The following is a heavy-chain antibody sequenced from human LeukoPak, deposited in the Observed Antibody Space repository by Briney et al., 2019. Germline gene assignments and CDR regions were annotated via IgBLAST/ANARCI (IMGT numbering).Heavy chain of an antibody. CDR2: ISYDGSNK. V-gene: IGHV3-30*04. CDR1: GFTFSSYA. CDR3: ARDLAVAGNHHGYGMDV. Sequence: PGRSLRLSCAASGFTFSSYAMHWVRQAPGKGLEWVAVISYDGSNKYYADSVKGRFTISRDNSKNTLYLQMNSLRAEDTAVYYCARDLAVAGNHHGYGMDVWGQGITVTVSS. D-gene: IGHD6-19*01. J-gene: IGHJ6*02.